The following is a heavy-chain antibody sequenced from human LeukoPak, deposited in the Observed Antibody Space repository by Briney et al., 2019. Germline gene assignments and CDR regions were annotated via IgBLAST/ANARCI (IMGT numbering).Heavy chain of an antibody. CDR2: IGAYNGNT. CDR3: ARGYDILTGYYKGPPTMSSPLDY. D-gene: IGHD3-9*01. Sequence: ASVKVSCKASGYTFTSYGISWVRQAPGQGLEWMGWIGAYNGNTNYAQKLQGRVTMTTDTSTSTAYMELRSLRSDDTAVYYCARGYDILTGYYKGPPTMSSPLDYWGQGTLVTVSS. J-gene: IGHJ4*02. CDR1: GYTFTSYG. V-gene: IGHV1-18*01.